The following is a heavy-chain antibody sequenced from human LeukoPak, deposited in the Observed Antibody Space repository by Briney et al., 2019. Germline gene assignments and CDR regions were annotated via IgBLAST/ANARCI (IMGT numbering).Heavy chain of an antibody. CDR1: GFTFSSYA. CDR3: AKDFCSGGSCYSGLDY. Sequence: GGSLRLSCAASGFTFSSYAMSWVRQAPGKGLEWVSVISGSGGSTYYADSVKGRFTISRDNSKNTLYLQMNRLRADDTAVYYCAKDFCSGGSCYSGLDYWGQGTLVTVSS. CDR2: ISGSGGST. D-gene: IGHD2-15*01. V-gene: IGHV3-23*01. J-gene: IGHJ4*02.